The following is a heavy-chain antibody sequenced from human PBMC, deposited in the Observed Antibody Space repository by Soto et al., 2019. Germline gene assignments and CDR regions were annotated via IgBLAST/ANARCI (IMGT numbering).Heavy chain of an antibody. Sequence: QITLKESGPTLVRPTQTLTLTCTFSGFSLSTPGVGVGWIRQPPGKALEWLALIYWDDDKRYSPSLKSRLTITKDTSKNEVILTMTNMDPVDTATSSCAQRLRDYGLGLERANYVDPWGQGTLVTVSS. CDR3: AQRLRDYGLGLERANYVDP. D-gene: IGHD3-10*01. V-gene: IGHV2-5*02. CDR1: GFSLSTPGVG. CDR2: IYWDDDK. J-gene: IGHJ5*02.